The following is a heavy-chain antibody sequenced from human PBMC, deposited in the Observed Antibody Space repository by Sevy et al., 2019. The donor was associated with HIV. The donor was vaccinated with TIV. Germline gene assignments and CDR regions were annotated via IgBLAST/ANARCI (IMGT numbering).Heavy chain of an antibody. V-gene: IGHV3-23*01. D-gene: IGHD2-2*01. CDR2: ITGGSDVT. CDR1: EFTFRNYA. Sequence: GGSLRLSCVASEFTFRNYAMSWVRQAPGKGLECVLGITGGSDVTFYADSVKGRFVISRDNSKNTLYLQMNSLRAEDTAVYYCAKTQIFVVERERAYGMDVWGQGTTVTVSS. J-gene: IGHJ6*02. CDR3: AKTQIFVVERERAYGMDV.